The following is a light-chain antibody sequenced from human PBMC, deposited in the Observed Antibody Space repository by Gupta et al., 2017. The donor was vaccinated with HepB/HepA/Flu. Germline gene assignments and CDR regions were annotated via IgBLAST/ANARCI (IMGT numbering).Light chain of an antibody. Sequence: EIVFTHSPGTLSFSPGERATLSCRASQSVSSSYLAWYQQKPGQAPRLLIYGASSRATGIPDRFSGSGSGTDFSLTIIRLEPEDFAVYFCHQDGNSPPTFGGGTKVEIK. J-gene: IGKJ4*01. CDR2: GAS. CDR1: QSVSSSY. CDR3: HQDGNSPPT. V-gene: IGKV3-20*01.